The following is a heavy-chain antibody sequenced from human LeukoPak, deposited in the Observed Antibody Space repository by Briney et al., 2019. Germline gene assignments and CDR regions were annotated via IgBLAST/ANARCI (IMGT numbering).Heavy chain of an antibody. CDR1: GGSISSYY. CDR3: ASPGTIDSYYFDY. CDR2: INHSGST. J-gene: IGHJ4*02. D-gene: IGHD1/OR15-1a*01. V-gene: IGHV4-34*01. Sequence: SETLSLTCTVSGGSISSYYWSWIRQPPGKGLEWIGEINHSGSTNYNPSLKSRVIISVDTSKNQFSLKLSSVTAADTAVYYCASPGTIDSYYFDYWGQGTLVTVSS.